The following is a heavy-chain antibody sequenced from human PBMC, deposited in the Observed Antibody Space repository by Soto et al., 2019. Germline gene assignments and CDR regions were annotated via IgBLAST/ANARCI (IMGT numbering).Heavy chain of an antibody. CDR1: GFTFSNYG. CDR3: GARKSIAAVAGTDY. V-gene: IGHV3-23*01. J-gene: IGHJ4*02. D-gene: IGHD6-19*01. CDR2: ISGRGDST. Sequence: GGSLRLSCAASGFTFSNYGMNWVRQAPGKGLEWVSAISGRGDSTFYADSMGGRFTISRDNSKNTLYLQMKSLRAGDTAVYYCGARKSIAAVAGTDYWGQGT.